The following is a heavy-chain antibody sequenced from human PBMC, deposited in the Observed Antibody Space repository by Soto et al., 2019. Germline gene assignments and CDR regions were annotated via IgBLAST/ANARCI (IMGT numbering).Heavy chain of an antibody. Sequence: PSETLSLTCTVSGGSIATYYWSWIRQPPGKGLEWIGYMSYSGRTDYSPSLTSRVTISGDTSKNQFSLKLSSVTAADTAVYYCARVGATAEFDYWGLGTLVTVSS. CDR3: ARVGATAEFDY. CDR2: MSYSGRT. V-gene: IGHV4-59*13. D-gene: IGHD1-26*01. CDR1: GGSIATYY. J-gene: IGHJ4*02.